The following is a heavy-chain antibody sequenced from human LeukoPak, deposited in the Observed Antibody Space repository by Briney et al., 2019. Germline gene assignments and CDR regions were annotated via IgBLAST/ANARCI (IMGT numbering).Heavy chain of an antibody. CDR1: GFTFGSYA. J-gene: IGHJ4*02. Sequence: GGSLRLSSAASGFTFGSYAMSWVRQAPGKGLVWVSRIKSDGSRTDYADSVKGRFTISRDNAKNTLYLQMNSLRAEDTAVYYCARELPFDYWGQGTLVTVSS. CDR3: ARELPFDY. CDR2: IKSDGSRT. V-gene: IGHV3-74*01. D-gene: IGHD2-15*01.